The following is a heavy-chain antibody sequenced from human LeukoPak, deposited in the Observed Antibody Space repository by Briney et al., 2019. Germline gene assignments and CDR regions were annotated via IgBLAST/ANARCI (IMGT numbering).Heavy chain of an antibody. CDR2: ISSSGSTI. J-gene: IGHJ5*02. D-gene: IGHD6-13*01. CDR3: ARLSVSVGSSWYVRERWFDP. V-gene: IGHV3-48*03. Sequence: PGGSLRLSCAASGFTFSSYEMNWVRQAPGKGLEWVSYISSSGSTIYYADSVKGRFTISRDNAKNSLYLQMNSLRAEDTAVYYCARLSVSVGSSWYVRERWFDPWGQGTLVTVSS. CDR1: GFTFSSYE.